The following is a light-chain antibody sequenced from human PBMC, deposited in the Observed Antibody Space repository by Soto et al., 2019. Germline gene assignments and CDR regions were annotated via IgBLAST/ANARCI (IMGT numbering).Light chain of an antibody. J-gene: IGLJ3*02. CDR3: SSYRTSTSWV. CDR1: SSDVGGYKY. CDR2: EVS. Sequence: QSALTQPASVSGSPGQSITISCTGTSSDVGGYKYVSWYQQHPGKAPKLMVYEVSNRPSGVSNRFSGSKSGNTASLTISGLQAEDEADYYCSSYRTSTSWVFGGGTKLTVL. V-gene: IGLV2-14*01.